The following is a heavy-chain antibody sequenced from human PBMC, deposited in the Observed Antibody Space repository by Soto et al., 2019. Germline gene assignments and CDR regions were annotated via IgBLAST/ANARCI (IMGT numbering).Heavy chain of an antibody. D-gene: IGHD1-26*01. J-gene: IGHJ4*02. CDR3: AKVPLKYSGSYFDY. CDR1: GFPFSNHG. V-gene: IGHV3-23*01. Sequence: GGSLRLSCAASGFPFSNHGIHWVRQAPGKGLEWVSTISGDGGNKYYADSVKGRFTMSRDNTKNTVYLQMNSLRAEDTAVYYCAKVPLKYSGSYFDYWGQGTLVTVSS. CDR2: ISGDGGNK.